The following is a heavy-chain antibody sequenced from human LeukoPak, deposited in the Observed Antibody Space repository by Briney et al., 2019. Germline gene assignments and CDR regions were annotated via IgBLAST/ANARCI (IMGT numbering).Heavy chain of an antibody. CDR3: ATTGGDIYYYMDV. CDR2: IIPVLSTA. D-gene: IGHD3-16*01. Sequence: SVKVSCKASGYTFTSYGISWVRQAPGQGLEWMGGIIPVLSTANYAQKFQDRVTITADESTSTTYMELSSLKSKDTAVYYCATTGGDIYYYMDVWGKGTTVTISS. V-gene: IGHV1-69*13. J-gene: IGHJ6*03. CDR1: GYTFTSYG.